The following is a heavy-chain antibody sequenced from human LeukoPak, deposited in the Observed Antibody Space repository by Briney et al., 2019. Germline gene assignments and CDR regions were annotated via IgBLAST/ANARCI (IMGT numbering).Heavy chain of an antibody. V-gene: IGHV3-15*01. J-gene: IGHJ6*02. CDR2: IKSKGSGGTS. CDR1: GFAFNDAW. CDR3: RWEKSPYYGLDV. D-gene: IGHD1-26*01. Sequence: PGGSLRLSCAASGFAFNDAWMSWVRQAPGKGLEWAGRIKSKGSGGTSECAAPVKGRFTISRDDSKNTLYLQMNSLTTEDTAVYYCRWEKSPYYGLDVWGQGTTVTVS.